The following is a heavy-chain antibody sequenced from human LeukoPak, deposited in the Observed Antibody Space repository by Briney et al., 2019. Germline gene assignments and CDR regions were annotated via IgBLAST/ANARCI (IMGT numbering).Heavy chain of an antibody. Sequence: ASVKVSGKASEYTFTSYYMHRVRQAPGQGLEWMGIINPSGGSTSYAQKFQGRVTMTRDTSTSTVYMELSSLRSEDTAVYYCARADGGVTTLDYWGQGTLVTVSS. CDR3: ARADGGVTTLDY. D-gene: IGHD4-17*01. CDR1: EYTFTSYY. J-gene: IGHJ4*02. V-gene: IGHV1-46*03. CDR2: INPSGGST.